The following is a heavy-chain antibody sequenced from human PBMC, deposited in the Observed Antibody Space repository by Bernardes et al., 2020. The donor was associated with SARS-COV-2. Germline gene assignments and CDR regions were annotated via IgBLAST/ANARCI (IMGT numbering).Heavy chain of an antibody. Sequence: ASVKVSCKVSGYTLTELSMHWVRQAPGKGLEWMGGFDPEDGETIYAQKFQGRVTMTEDTSTDTAYMELSSLRSEDTAVYYCATTGTPIRHAYYYYGMDVWGQGTPVTVSS. CDR2: FDPEDGET. CDR1: GYTLTELS. V-gene: IGHV1-24*01. CDR3: ATTGTPIRHAYYYYGMDV. J-gene: IGHJ6*02. D-gene: IGHD1-1*01.